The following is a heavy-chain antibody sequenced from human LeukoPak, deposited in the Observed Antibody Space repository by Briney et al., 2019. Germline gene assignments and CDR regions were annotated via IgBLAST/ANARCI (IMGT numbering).Heavy chain of an antibody. CDR1: GGSISSYY. D-gene: IGHD3-3*01. CDR3: AKSYYDFWSGHDAFDI. CDR2: IYTSGST. Sequence: SETLSLTCTVSGGSISSYYWSWIRQPAGKGLEWIGRIYTSGSTNYNPSLKSRVTMSVDTSKNQSSLKLSSVTAADTAVYYCAKSYYDFWSGHDAFDIWGQGTMVTVSS. J-gene: IGHJ3*02. V-gene: IGHV4-4*07.